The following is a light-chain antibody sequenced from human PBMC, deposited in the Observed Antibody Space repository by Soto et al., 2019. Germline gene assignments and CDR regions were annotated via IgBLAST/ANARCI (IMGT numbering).Light chain of an antibody. CDR3: QSYDSSLSRV. J-gene: IGLJ2*01. CDR1: SSNIGAGYD. CDR2: GNS. Sequence: QSVLTQPPSVSGAPGQMVTISCTGSSSNIGAGYDVHWYQQLPGTAPKLLIYGNSNRPSGVPDRFSGSKSGTSGSLAITGLQAEDEADYYCQSYDSSLSRVFGGGTKLTVL. V-gene: IGLV1-40*01.